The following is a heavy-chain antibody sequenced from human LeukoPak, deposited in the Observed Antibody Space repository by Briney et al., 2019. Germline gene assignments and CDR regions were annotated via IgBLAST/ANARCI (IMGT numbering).Heavy chain of an antibody. CDR2: ISGSGGST. D-gene: IGHD3-22*01. CDR1: GFTFSSYA. Sequence: PGGSLRLSCAASGFTFSSYAMSWVRQAPGKGLEWVSAISGSGGSTYYADSVKGRFTISRDNSKNTLYLQMNSLRAEDTAVYYCAKDLQCYYDSSSLGYWGQGTLVTVSS. CDR3: AKDLQCYYDSSSLGY. V-gene: IGHV3-23*01. J-gene: IGHJ4*02.